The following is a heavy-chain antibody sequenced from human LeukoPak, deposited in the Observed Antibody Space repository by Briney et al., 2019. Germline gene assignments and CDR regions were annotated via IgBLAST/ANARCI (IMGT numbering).Heavy chain of an antibody. V-gene: IGHV4-59*01. J-gene: IGHJ4*02. CDR3: ARGQQWLADTFDY. Sequence: SETLSLTCTVSGGSISSYYWSWIRQPPGKGLEWIRYIYYSGSTNYNPSLKSRVTISVDTSKNQFSLKLSSVTAADTAVYYCARGQQWLADTFDYWGQGTLVTVSS. CDR1: GGSISSYY. D-gene: IGHD6-19*01. CDR2: IYYSGST.